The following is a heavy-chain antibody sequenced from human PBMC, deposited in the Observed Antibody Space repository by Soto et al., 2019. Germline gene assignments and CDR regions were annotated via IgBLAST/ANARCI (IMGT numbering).Heavy chain of an antibody. V-gene: IGHV3-9*01. Sequence: ESGGGLVQPGRSLRLSCSASGFTFDDFAMHWVRQAPGGGLEWVSGISWNSGSIGYADSVRGRFTISRDNAKNSLYLQMNSLRAEDTALYYCAKEKSRHGGLLDYWGQGTLVTVSS. CDR3: AKEKSRHGGLLDY. CDR2: ISWNSGSI. J-gene: IGHJ4*02. CDR1: GFTFDDFA. D-gene: IGHD3-3*01.